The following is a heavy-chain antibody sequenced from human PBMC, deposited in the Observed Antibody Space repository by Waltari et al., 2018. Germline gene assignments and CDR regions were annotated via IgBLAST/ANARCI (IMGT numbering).Heavy chain of an antibody. CDR2: ISGSGGST. CDR1: GFMVNDYG. CDR3: ARGGVAGTIDY. J-gene: IGHJ4*02. V-gene: IGHV3-23*04. Sequence: VQLVQSGGGLVQPGTSLRLSCGAYGFMVNDYGMYWVRQAPGKGLEWVSAISGSGGSTYYADSVKGRFTISRDNSKNSLYLQMNSLRAEDTAVYYCARGGVAGTIDYWGQGTLVTVSS. D-gene: IGHD6-19*01.